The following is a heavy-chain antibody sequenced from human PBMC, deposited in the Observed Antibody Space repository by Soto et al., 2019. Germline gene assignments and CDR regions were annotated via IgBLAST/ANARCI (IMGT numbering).Heavy chain of an antibody. V-gene: IGHV3-30*02. D-gene: IGHD2-2*01. Sequence: GGSLRLSCAASGFTFSNAWMSWVRQAPGKGLEWVAVIWYDGSNKYYADSVKGRFTISRDNSKNTLYLQVSSLRAEDTTVYYCAKSRDAYNFYFYYGMDVWGQATTVTVSS. CDR1: GFTFSNAW. CDR3: AKSRDAYNFYFYYGMDV. J-gene: IGHJ6*02. CDR2: IWYDGSNK.